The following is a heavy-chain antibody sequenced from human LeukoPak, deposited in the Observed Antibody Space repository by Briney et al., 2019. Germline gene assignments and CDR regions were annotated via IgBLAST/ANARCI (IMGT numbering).Heavy chain of an antibody. D-gene: IGHD5-24*01. J-gene: IGHJ4*02. V-gene: IGHV3-30*02. Sequence: GGSLRLSCAASGFTFRSYGMHWVRQAPGKGLEWVAYIQNDGSTEQYADSVKGRFSISRDSSKNILYLQMNSLRAEDTAVYYCARDRGRDGYNSPGDPWYYFDYWGQGTLVTVSS. CDR3: ARDRGRDGYNSPGDPWYYFDY. CDR2: IQNDGSTE. CDR1: GFTFRSYG.